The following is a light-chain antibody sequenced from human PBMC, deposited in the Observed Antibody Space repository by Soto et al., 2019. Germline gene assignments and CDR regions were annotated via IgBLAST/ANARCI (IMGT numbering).Light chain of an antibody. V-gene: IGLV2-8*01. CDR3: SSYAGSNTIV. Sequence: QSVLTQPPSASGSPGQSVVISCTGTSSDVGGYNYVSWYQQHPGKAPKVMIYEVNKRPSGVPDRFSGSKSGNTASLTVSGLQAEDEADYYCSSYAGSNTIVFGTGTKLTVL. J-gene: IGLJ1*01. CDR2: EVN. CDR1: SSDVGGYNY.